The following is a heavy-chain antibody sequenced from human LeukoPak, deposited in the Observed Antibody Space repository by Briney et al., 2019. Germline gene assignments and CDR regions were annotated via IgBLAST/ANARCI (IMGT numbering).Heavy chain of an antibody. CDR3: ARDVVPAATVY. Sequence: ASVKVSCKASGYTFTSNAMNWVRQAPGQGLELMGWINTNTGNPTYAQGFTGRFVFSLDTSVSTAYLQISSLKAEDTAVYYCARDVVPAATVYWGQGTLVTVSS. V-gene: IGHV7-4-1*02. CDR2: INTNTGNP. CDR1: GYTFTSNA. D-gene: IGHD2-2*01. J-gene: IGHJ4*02.